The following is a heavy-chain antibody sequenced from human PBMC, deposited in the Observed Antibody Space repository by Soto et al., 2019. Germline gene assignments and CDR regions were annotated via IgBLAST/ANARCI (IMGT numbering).Heavy chain of an antibody. CDR3: AREGGMTTVTIMGHHLDY. CDR2: IIPIFGTA. D-gene: IGHD4-17*01. Sequence: SVKVSCKASGGTLSSYAISWVRQAPGQGLEWMGGIIPIFGTANYAQMFQGRVTITADESTSTAYMELSSLRSEDTAVYYCAREGGMTTVTIMGHHLDYWGQGTLVTVSS. CDR1: GGTLSSYA. J-gene: IGHJ4*02. V-gene: IGHV1-69*13.